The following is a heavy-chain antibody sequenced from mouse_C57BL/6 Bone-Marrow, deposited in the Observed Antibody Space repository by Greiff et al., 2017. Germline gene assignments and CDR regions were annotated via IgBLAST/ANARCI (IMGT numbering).Heavy chain of an antibody. V-gene: IGHV5-17*01. CDR3: ATNEDFDY. CDR2: ISSGSSTN. Sequence: DVMLVESGGGLVKPGGSLKLSCAASGFTFSDYGMHWVRQAPGKGLEWVAYISSGSSTNYYADTVKGRCTIYRDYAKNYLFLQITSLRSEDTAMYYYATNEDFDYWGQGTTLTVSS. J-gene: IGHJ2*01. CDR1: GFTFSDYG.